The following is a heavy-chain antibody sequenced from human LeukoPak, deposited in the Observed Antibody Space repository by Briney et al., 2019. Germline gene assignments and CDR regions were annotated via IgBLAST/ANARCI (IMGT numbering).Heavy chain of an antibody. J-gene: IGHJ4*02. CDR2: IWYDGSNK. V-gene: IGHV3-33*06. CDR3: AKDVYSGSYYGIFDY. D-gene: IGHD1-26*01. CDR1: GFTFSSYG. Sequence: GGSLRLSCAASGFTFSSYGMHWVRQAPGKGLEWVAVIWYDGSNKYYADSVKGRFTISRDNSKNTLYLQMNSLRAEDTAVYYCAKDVYSGSYYGIFDYWGQGTLVTVSS.